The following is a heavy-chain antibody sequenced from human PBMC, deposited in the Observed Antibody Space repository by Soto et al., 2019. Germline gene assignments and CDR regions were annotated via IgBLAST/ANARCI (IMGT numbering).Heavy chain of an antibody. Sequence: GDCRSRIKKPPGKGLEWIWYIYYSGSTNYSPSLNSRVTISVDTSKNQFSLKLGSVTAADTAVYYCARDSCYYCTGSPPSCYYHG. CDR3: ARDSCYYCTGSPPSCYYHG. V-gene: IGHV4-61*08. CDR1: GDC. J-gene: IGHJ6*01. D-gene: IGHD3-10*01. CDR2: IYYSGST.